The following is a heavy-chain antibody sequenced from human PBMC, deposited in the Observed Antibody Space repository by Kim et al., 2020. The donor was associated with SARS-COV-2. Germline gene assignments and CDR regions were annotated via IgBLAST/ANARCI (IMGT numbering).Heavy chain of an antibody. J-gene: IGHJ6*02. CDR1: GFGFEHFA. CDR2: ISWNSGNI. D-gene: IGHD2-15*01. CDR3: AKDFREGCSGVNCYSYYYYFYALAV. V-gene: IGHV3-9*01. Sequence: GGSLRLSCAASGFGFEHFAMHWVRQAPGKGLEWVAGISWNSGNIGYADSVKGRFTISRDNAESSLYLQMNSLRPEDTALYYCAKDFREGCSGVNCYSYYYYFYALAVWGQGTTVTVSS.